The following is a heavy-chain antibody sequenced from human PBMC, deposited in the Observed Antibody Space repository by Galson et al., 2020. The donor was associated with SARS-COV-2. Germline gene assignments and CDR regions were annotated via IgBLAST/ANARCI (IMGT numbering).Heavy chain of an antibody. Sequence: ASVKVSCKASGYTFTSYGISWVRQAPGQGLEWMGWISAYNGNTNYAQKLQGRVTMTTDTSTSTAYMELRSLRSDDTAVYYCARAKAYDFWSGYFPHFDYWGQGTLVTVSS. D-gene: IGHD3-3*01. CDR1: GYTFTSYG. V-gene: IGHV1-18*01. CDR3: ARAKAYDFWSGYFPHFDY. CDR2: ISAYNGNT. J-gene: IGHJ4*02.